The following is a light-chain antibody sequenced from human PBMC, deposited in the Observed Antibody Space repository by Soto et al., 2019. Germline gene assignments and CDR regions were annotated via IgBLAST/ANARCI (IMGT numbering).Light chain of an antibody. CDR2: KAS. V-gene: IGKV1-5*03. J-gene: IGKJ1*01. CDR1: QSIINW. CDR3: QQYNSLPWT. Sequence: DIQMTQSPSTLSASVGDRVTITCRASQSIINWLGWYQQKPGKAPKLLIYKASSLESGVPSRFSGSGSGTDFTLTINRLQPDDFATYYCQQYNSLPWTFGQGTKVDIK.